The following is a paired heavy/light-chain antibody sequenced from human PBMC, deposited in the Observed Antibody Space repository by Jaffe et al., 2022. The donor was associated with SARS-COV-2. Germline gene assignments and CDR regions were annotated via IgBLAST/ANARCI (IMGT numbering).Heavy chain of an antibody. J-gene: IGHJ4*02. CDR1: GFSFSSNA. D-gene: IGHD2-15*01. CDR2: ISYNGRRK. Sequence: QVQLVESGGGVVQPGRSLRLSCEASGFSFSSNAMHWVRQAPGKGPEWVAAISYNGRRKDYADSVKGRFTISRDNSKNTVYLQMNSLRPEDTAVYFCARDVRGGSCYHAAACSAANQVPDSWGQGTLVTVSS. V-gene: IGHV3-30*04. CDR3: ARDVRGGSCYHAAACSAANQVPDS.
Light chain of an antibody. CDR1: QSLVNSDGNIY. CDR3: MQATQFPLT. V-gene: IGKV2-24*01. J-gene: IGKJ4*01. Sequence: DIVMTQTPLSSPVILGQPASISCRSSQSLVNSDGNIYLSWLHQRPGQPPRFLIYKVSNRFSGVPDRFSGSGAGTDFTLRISRVEAEDVGVYYCMQATQFPLTFGGGTKVEIK. CDR2: KVS.